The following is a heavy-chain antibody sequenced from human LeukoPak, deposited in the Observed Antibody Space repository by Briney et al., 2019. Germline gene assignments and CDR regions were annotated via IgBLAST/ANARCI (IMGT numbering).Heavy chain of an antibody. CDR2: INPNSGGT. D-gene: IGHD6-13*01. J-gene: IGHJ3*02. V-gene: IGHV1-2*02. CDR3: ARDSRYSSSWYPSNHAFDI. CDR1: GYTFTGYY. Sequence: GASVKVSCKASGYTFTGYYMHWVRQAPGQGLEWMGWINPNSGGTNYAQKFQGRVTMTRDTSISTAYMELSRLRSDDTAVYYCARDSRYSSSWYPSNHAFDIWGQGTMVTVSS.